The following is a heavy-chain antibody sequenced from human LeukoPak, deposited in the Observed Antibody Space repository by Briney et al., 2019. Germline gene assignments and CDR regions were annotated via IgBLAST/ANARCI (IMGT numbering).Heavy chain of an antibody. CDR3: ASRRYYYGSGSSFMDV. CDR2: IYSGGST. V-gene: IGHV3-66*01. CDR1: GFTVSSNY. J-gene: IGHJ6*02. Sequence: GGSLRLSCAASGFTVSSNYMSCVRQAPGKVLALVSVIYSGGSTYYADSVKGRFTISRDNSKNTLYLQMNSLRAEDTAVYYCASRRYYYGSGSSFMDVWGQGTTVTVSS. D-gene: IGHD3-10*01.